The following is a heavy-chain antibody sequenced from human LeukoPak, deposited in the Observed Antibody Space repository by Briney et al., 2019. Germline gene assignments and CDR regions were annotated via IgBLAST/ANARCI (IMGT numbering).Heavy chain of an antibody. V-gene: IGHV4-34*01. CDR2: INHSGST. CDR1: GGSFSGYY. Sequence: SETLSLTCAVYGGSFSGYYWSWIRQPLGKGLGWIGEINHSGSTNYNPSLKSRVTISVDTSKNQFSLKLSSVTAADTAVYYCARRVVVVAATERCDWFDPWGQGTLVTVSS. J-gene: IGHJ5*02. D-gene: IGHD2-15*01. CDR3: ARRVVVVAATERCDWFDP.